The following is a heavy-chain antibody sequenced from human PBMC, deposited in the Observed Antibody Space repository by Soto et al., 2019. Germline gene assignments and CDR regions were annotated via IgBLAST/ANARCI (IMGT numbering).Heavy chain of an antibody. D-gene: IGHD3-3*01. CDR1: GFTFSSYE. J-gene: IGHJ6*02. CDR2: ISSSGSTI. Sequence: AGGSLRLSCAASGFTFSSYEMNWVRQAPGKGLEWVSYISSSGSTIYYADSVKGRFTISRDNAKNSLYLQMNSLRAEDTAVYYCASDPAYYDFWSGQARSVGYGMDVWGQGTTVTVSS. CDR3: ASDPAYYDFWSGQARSVGYGMDV. V-gene: IGHV3-48*03.